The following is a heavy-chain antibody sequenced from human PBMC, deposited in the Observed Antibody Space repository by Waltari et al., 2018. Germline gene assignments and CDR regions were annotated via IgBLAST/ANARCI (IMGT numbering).Heavy chain of an antibody. J-gene: IGHJ5*02. V-gene: IGHV3-7*04. Sequence: EVQLVESXGGLVQPGGSXRLSCXASGFXFGNYXMSWVRQAPGEGLEWVANINQDGSXKNSMDSVXGRFXISXDNAXXSXYLQRNSRXXEDTXFYYCARVVSXTRQFDPXGQGTLVTVXP. CDR2: INQDGSXK. D-gene: IGHD1-7*01. CDR1: GFXFGNYX. CDR3: ARVVSXTRQFDP.